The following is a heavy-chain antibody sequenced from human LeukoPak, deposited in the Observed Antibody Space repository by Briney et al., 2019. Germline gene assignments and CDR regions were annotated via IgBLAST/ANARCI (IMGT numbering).Heavy chain of an antibody. J-gene: IGHJ4*02. CDR2: ISSSSSTI. CDR3: ARGTGDGSGSPPRYYFDY. Sequence: GGSLRLSCAASGFTFSSYSMNWVRQAPGKGLGWVSYISSSSSTIYYADSVKGRFTVSRDNAKNSLYLQMNSLRAEDTAVYYCARGTGDGSGSPPRYYFDYWGQGTLVTVSS. CDR1: GFTFSSYS. D-gene: IGHD3-10*01. V-gene: IGHV3-48*01.